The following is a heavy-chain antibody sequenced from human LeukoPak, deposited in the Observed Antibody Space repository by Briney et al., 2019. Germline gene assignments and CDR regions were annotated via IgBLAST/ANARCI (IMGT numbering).Heavy chain of an antibody. Sequence: GGSLRLSCAASGFTFSSYAMSWVRQAPGKGLEWVSAISGSGGSTYYADSVKGRFTISRDNSKNTLYLQMNSLRAEDTAVYYCAKGSSSSWYLCYFDYWGQGTLVTVSS. CDR1: GFTFSSYA. CDR3: AKGSSSSWYLCYFDY. D-gene: IGHD6-13*01. J-gene: IGHJ4*02. V-gene: IGHV3-23*01. CDR2: ISGSGGST.